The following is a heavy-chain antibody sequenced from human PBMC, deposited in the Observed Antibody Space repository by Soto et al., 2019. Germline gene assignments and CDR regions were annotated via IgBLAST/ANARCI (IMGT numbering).Heavy chain of an antibody. V-gene: IGHV1-69*13. CDR2: IIPIFGTA. D-gene: IGHD3-3*01. J-gene: IGHJ6*02. Sequence: ASVKVSCKASGGTFSSYAISWVRQAPGQGLEWMGGIIPIFGTANYAQKFQGRVTITADESTSTAYMELSSLRSEDTAVYYCAGRAYDFWSGYHYYYGMDVWGQGTTVTVSS. CDR1: GGTFSSYA. CDR3: AGRAYDFWSGYHYYYGMDV.